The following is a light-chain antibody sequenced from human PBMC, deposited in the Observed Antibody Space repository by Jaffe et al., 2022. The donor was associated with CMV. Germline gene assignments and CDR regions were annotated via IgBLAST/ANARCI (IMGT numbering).Light chain of an antibody. CDR3: GTWDSSLSAVL. CDR2: ENK. J-gene: IGLJ2*01. Sequence: QSVLTQPPSVSAAPGQKVTISCSGSSSNIGSHFVSWYQQLPGTAPKLLIYENKKRPSGIPDRFSGSKSGTSATLGITGLQTGDEADYYCGTWDSSLSAVLFGGGTKLAVL. CDR1: SSNIGSHF. V-gene: IGLV1-51*02.